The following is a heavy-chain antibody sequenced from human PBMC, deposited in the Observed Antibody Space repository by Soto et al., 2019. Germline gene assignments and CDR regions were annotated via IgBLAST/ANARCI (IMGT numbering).Heavy chain of an antibody. V-gene: IGHV1-69*06. CDR3: AQADYYDSSGYYYEGWFDP. D-gene: IGHD3-22*01. CDR1: GGTFSSYA. J-gene: IGHJ5*02. CDR2: IIPIFGTA. Sequence: SVKVSCKASGGTFSSYAISWVRQAPGQGLEWMGGIIPIFGTANYAQKFQGRVTITADKSTSTAYMELSSLRSEDTAVYYCAQADYYDSSGYYYEGWFDPWGQGTLVTVSS.